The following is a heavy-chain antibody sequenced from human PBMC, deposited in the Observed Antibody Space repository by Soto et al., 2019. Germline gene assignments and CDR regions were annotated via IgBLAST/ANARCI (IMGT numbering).Heavy chain of an antibody. CDR2: INPNSGNT. CDR3: ARSPPRVEKNNYAGGWFDP. J-gene: IGHJ5*02. D-gene: IGHD4-4*01. CDR1: GYPFTKYD. Sequence: QVQLVQSGAEVKKPGASVKVSCKASGYPFTKYDINWVRQATGQGLEWMGWINPNSGNTGYSQKFQGRVTMTRDTSISTDYMELSSMRFDATPVYYCARSPPRVEKNNYAGGWFDPWGQGPLVPVSS. V-gene: IGHV1-8*01.